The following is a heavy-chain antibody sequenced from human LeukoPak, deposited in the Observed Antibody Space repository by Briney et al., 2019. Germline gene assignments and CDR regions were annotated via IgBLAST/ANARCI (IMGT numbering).Heavy chain of an antibody. J-gene: IGHJ4*02. CDR2: IYHSGST. V-gene: IGHV4-30-2*01. CDR3: ARLSAMPPNDFDY. CDR1: GGSISSGGYS. D-gene: IGHD2-2*01. Sequence: SQTLSLTCAVSGGSISSGGYSWSWIRQPPGKGLEWIGYIYHSGSTYYNPSLKSRVTISVDRSKNQFSLKLSSVTAADTAVYYCARLSAMPPNDFDYWGQGTLVTVSS.